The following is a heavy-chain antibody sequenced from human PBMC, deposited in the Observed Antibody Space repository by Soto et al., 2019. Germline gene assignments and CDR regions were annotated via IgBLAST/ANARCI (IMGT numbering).Heavy chain of an antibody. Sequence: QVQLVESGGGVVQPGRSLRLSCAASGFTFISYAMHWVRQAPGKGLEWVAVISYDGNDKYYADSVKGRFTISRDNSKSTLYLKMNSLRAEESAVYFCARDKGFCSGVSCYLGIDWYFDLWGRGTLVTVSS. V-gene: IGHV3-30-3*01. CDR2: ISYDGNDK. CDR3: ARDKGFCSGVSCYLGIDWYFDL. J-gene: IGHJ2*01. CDR1: GFTFISYA. D-gene: IGHD2-15*01.